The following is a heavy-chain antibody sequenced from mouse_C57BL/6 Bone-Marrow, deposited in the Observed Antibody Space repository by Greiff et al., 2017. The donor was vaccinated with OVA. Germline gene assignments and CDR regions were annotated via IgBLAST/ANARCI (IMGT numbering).Heavy chain of an antibody. CDR1: GYSITSGYY. V-gene: IGHV3-6*01. CDR2: ISYDGSN. Sequence: EVKLQESGPGLVKPSQSLSLTCSVTGYSITSGYYWNWIRQFPGNKLEWMGYISYDGSNNYNPSLKNRISITRDTSKNQFFLKLNSVTTEDTATYYCARAYYSNPMDYWGQGTSVTVSS. D-gene: IGHD2-5*01. J-gene: IGHJ4*01. CDR3: ARAYYSNPMDY.